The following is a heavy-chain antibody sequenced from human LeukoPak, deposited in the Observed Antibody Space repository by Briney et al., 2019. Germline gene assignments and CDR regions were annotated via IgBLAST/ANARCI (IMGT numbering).Heavy chain of an antibody. V-gene: IGHV1-18*01. CDR1: GYIFANYV. D-gene: IGHD6-13*01. J-gene: IGHJ4*02. Sequence: ASVKVSCKASGYIFANYVITWVRQAPGRGLEWMGWISVYSDVSNYAQNLQGRLTMTTDTSTTTAYMELRSLRSDDTAVYYCARDLGLAATEAGYWGQGTLGTVSS. CDR3: ARDLGLAATEAGY. CDR2: ISVYSDVS.